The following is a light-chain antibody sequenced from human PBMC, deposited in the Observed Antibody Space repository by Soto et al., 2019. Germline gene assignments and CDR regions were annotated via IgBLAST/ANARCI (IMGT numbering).Light chain of an antibody. CDR1: SSDVGGYNY. J-gene: IGLJ1*01. Sequence: QSALTQPASVSGSPGQSITISCTGTSSDVGGYNYVSWYQQHPGKAPKLIIYDVSNRPSGVSNRFSGSKSGNTASLTISGLQAEDEADYYCSSYTGSTTYVFGIGTKVTVL. V-gene: IGLV2-14*01. CDR2: DVS. CDR3: SSYTGSTTYV.